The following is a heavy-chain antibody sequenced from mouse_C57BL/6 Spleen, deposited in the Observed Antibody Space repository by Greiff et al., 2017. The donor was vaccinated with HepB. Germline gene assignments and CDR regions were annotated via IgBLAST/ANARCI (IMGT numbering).Heavy chain of an antibody. CDR3: ARRNTAVPWYFDV. J-gene: IGHJ1*03. CDR2: IDPSDSYT. CDR1: GYTFTSYW. Sequence: QVQLQQPGAELVKPGASVKLSCKASGYTFTSYWMQWVQQRPGQGLEWIGEIDPSDSYTNYNQKFKGKATLTVDTSSSTAYMQLSSLTSEDSAVYYCARRNTAVPWYFDVWGTGTTVTVSS. D-gene: IGHD5-2*01. V-gene: IGHV1-50*01.